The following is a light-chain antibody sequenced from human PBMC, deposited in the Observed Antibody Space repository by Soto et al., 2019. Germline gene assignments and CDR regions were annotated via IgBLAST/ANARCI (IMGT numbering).Light chain of an antibody. CDR2: AAS. V-gene: IGKV1-6*01. J-gene: IGKJ1*01. Sequence: AIQMTQSPSSLSASVGDRVTITCRASQGMRNDLGWYQQKPGKAPKLLIYAASSLQSGVPSRFSGSGSGTDFTLPISSLQPEDFATYYCLQDYHYPPTFGQGTKVEIK. CDR3: LQDYHYPPT. CDR1: QGMRND.